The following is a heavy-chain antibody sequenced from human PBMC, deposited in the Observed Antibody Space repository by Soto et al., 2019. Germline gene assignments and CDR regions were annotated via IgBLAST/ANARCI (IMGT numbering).Heavy chain of an antibody. CDR2: ISSSSSTI. V-gene: IGHV3-48*02. Sequence: EVQLVESGGGLVQPGGSLRLSCAASGFTFSSCSMNWVRQAPGKGLEWVSYISSSSSTIYYADSVKGRFTISRDNAKNSLYLQMNSLRDEDTAVYYCARTGVLRFLEWFLTAPSFDYWGQGTLVTVSS. D-gene: IGHD3-3*01. CDR1: GFTFSSCS. J-gene: IGHJ4*02. CDR3: ARTGVLRFLEWFLTAPSFDY.